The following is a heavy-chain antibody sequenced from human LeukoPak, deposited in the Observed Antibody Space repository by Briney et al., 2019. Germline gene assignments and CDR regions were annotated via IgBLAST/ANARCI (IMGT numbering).Heavy chain of an antibody. CDR3: AKDGGDSGSLS. D-gene: IGHD1-26*01. Sequence: GGSLRLSCAASGFTFSSYAMSWVRQAPGKGLEWVPAISGSGGSTYYADSVKGRFTISRDNSRNTLYLQMNSLRAEDTAVYYCAKDGGDSGSLSWGQGTLVTVSS. J-gene: IGHJ4*02. CDR2: ISGSGGST. CDR1: GFTFSSYA. V-gene: IGHV3-23*01.